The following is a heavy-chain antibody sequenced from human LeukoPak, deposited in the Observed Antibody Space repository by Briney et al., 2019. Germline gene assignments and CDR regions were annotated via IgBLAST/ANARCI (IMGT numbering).Heavy chain of an antibody. V-gene: IGHV3-23*01. Sequence: GGSLRLSCAASGFTFSNYAMSWVRQAPGKGLEWVSGIRGGGDGTTYADSVKGRFTISRDNSKNTLYLQIDSLRAEDTAIYYCAKSRYIYGSSGDYWGQGTLLTVSS. D-gene: IGHD5-18*01. CDR3: AKSRYIYGSSGDY. CDR1: GFTFSNYA. CDR2: IRGGGDGT. J-gene: IGHJ4*02.